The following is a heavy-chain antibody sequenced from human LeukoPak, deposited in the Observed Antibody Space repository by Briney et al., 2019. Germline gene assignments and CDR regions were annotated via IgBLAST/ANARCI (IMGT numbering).Heavy chain of an antibody. CDR1: GFVFSTYW. CDR3: ASGRHDFLH. D-gene: IGHD3/OR15-3a*01. V-gene: IGHV3-7*01. J-gene: IGHJ4*02. CDR2: INLDGTEE. Sequence: GGSLRLSCAASGFVFSTYWMTWVRQAPGKGLEGVANINLDGTEEHYVDSSLKGRFTISRDNAKNSLYLQMTSLRVEDTAVYYCASGRHDFLHWGQGTLVTVSS.